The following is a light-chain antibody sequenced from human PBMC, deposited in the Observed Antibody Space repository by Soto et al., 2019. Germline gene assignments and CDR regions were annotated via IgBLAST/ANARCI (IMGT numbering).Light chain of an antibody. V-gene: IGKV1-12*01. CDR1: QGISSW. Sequence: DIQMTQSPSSVSASVGDRVSITCRASQGISSWLSWYQQKPGRAPKLLIYTGSSLQSGVPSRFRRTGSGTDFTLTISSLQPEDVATYYCQQANSFPLTFGGGTKVEIK. CDR2: TGS. CDR3: QQANSFPLT. J-gene: IGKJ4*01.